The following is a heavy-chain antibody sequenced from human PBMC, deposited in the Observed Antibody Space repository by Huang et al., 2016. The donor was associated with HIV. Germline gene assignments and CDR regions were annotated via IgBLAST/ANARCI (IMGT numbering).Heavy chain of an antibody. CDR1: GFTFSSYW. V-gene: IGHV3-74*01. Sequence: EVQLVESGGGLVQPGGSLRLSCAASGFTFSSYWLHWVRKAPGKGLVCVSRINSDGGSSGYADSVKGRFTISRDNAKNTLYLQMNSLRAEDTAVYYCVRDPRIQSWLNYFDYWGQGTLVSVSS. J-gene: IGHJ4*02. D-gene: IGHD3-22*01. CDR3: VRDPRIQSWLNYFDY. CDR2: INSDGGSS.